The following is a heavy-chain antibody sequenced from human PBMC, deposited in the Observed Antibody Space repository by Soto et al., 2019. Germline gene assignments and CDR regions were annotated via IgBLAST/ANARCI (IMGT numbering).Heavy chain of an antibody. V-gene: IGHV3-30*18. J-gene: IGHJ6*02. CDR2: ISYDGDNK. CDR3: AKGSSPYYYYYGMDV. D-gene: IGHD3-16*01. CDR1: GFTFSFYG. Sequence: HPGGALRLSCAASGFTFSFYGMHWVRQAPGKGLEWVAVISYDGDNKYYADSVKGRFTISRDTSKNTLYLQMNSLRVEDTAVYHCAKGSSPYYYYYGMDVWGQGTTVTVSS.